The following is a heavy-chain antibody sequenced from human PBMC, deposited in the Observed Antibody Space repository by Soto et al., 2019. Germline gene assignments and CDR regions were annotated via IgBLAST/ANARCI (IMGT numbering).Heavy chain of an antibody. CDR1: GGSISRRNW. D-gene: IGHD4-17*01. CDR3: ARASTVTNLDN. CDR2: IYHSGST. V-gene: IGHV4-4*02. J-gene: IGHJ4*02. Sequence: QVQLQESGPGLVKPSGTLSLTCGVYGGSISRRNWWSWVRHPPGQGLQRIGEIYHSGSTNDNPSLKSRVTISVDKSNNQFSLNRSSVSGADTGVYFCARASTVTNLDNWGKGTLVTVCS.